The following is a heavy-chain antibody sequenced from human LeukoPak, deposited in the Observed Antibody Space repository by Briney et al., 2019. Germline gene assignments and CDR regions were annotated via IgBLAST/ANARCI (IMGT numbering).Heavy chain of an antibody. J-gene: IGHJ4*02. D-gene: IGHD3-10*01. V-gene: IGHV4-30-4*01. CDR3: ARGSTFGGEDY. CDR2: IYYSGST. CDR1: GGSISSGDYY. Sequence: SETLSLTCTVSGGSISSGDYYWSWIRQPPGKGLEWIGYIYYSGSTYYNPSLKSRVTISVDTSKNQFSLKLSSVTAADTAVYYCARGSTFGGEDYWGQGTLVTVSS.